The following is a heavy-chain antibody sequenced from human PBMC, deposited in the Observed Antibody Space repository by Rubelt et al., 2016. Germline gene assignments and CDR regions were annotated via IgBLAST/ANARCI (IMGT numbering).Heavy chain of an antibody. V-gene: IGHV4-34*01. CDR3: ARLQWELSTIDF. D-gene: IGHD1-26*01. J-gene: IGHJ4*02. CDR2: IHPSGST. Sequence: QVQLQQWGARLLKPSEALSLTCAVFGGSFSGSYWTWIRQPPGKGPEWIGDIHPSGSTSHNPSLNSRVTISVDTSKNQFSLKLGSVTAADTAVYYCARLQWELSTIDFWGQGTLVTVSS. CDR1: GGSFSGSY.